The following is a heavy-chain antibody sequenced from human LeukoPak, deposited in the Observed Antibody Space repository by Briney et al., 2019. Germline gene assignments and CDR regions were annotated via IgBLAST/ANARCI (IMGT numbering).Heavy chain of an antibody. CDR2: ISGSGGST. CDR1: GFTFSSYA. CDR3: AKVAMVRGVIPPYFDY. D-gene: IGHD3-10*01. J-gene: IGHJ4*02. Sequence: PGGSLRLSCAASGFTFSSYAMSWVRQAPGKGLEWVSAISGSGGSTYYADSVKGRFTISRDNSKNTLYLQMNSLRAEDTAVYYCAKVAMVRGVIPPYFDYWGQGTLVTVSS. V-gene: IGHV3-23*01.